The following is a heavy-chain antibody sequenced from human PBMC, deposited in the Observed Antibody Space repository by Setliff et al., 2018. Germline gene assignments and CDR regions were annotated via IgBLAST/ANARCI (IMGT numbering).Heavy chain of an antibody. Sequence: TLSLTCVVSRGSISSNNWWSWVRQSPGKGLEWIGEIYRTGSTSYNPSLESRVTMSIDHYKNQFSLKLNSVTAADTAVYYCARVPATLVGMDVWGQGTTVTV. V-gene: IGHV4-4*02. D-gene: IGHD2-8*02. CDR1: RGSISSNNW. CDR2: IYRTGST. J-gene: IGHJ6*02. CDR3: ARVPATLVGMDV.